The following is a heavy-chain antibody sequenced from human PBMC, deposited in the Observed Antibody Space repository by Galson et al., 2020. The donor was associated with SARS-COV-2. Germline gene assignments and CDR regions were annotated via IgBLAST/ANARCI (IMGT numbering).Heavy chain of an antibody. Sequence: GESLKISCAASGFTFSDYYMSWIRQAPGKGLEWVSYISSSSSYTNYADSVKGRFTISRDNAKNSLYLQMNSLRAEDTAVYYCAREYKKYDILTRPPDYWGQGTLVTVSS. CDR1: GFTFSDYY. CDR2: ISSSSSYT. V-gene: IGHV3-11*05. CDR3: AREYKKYDILTRPPDY. D-gene: IGHD3-9*01. J-gene: IGHJ4*02.